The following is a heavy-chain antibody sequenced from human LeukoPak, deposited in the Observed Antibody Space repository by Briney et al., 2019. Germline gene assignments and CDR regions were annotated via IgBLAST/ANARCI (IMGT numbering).Heavy chain of an antibody. V-gene: IGHV3-7*01. J-gene: IGHJ4*02. Sequence: GGSLRLSCAASGFTLSSYWMSWVRQAPGKGLEWVANIKQDGSEKYYVDSVKGRFTISRDNAKNSLYLQMNSLRAEDTGVYYCARGSLVWFATRYFDYWGQGTLVTVSS. CDR1: GFTLSSYW. CDR3: ARGSLVWFATRYFDY. D-gene: IGHD3-10*01. CDR2: IKQDGSEK.